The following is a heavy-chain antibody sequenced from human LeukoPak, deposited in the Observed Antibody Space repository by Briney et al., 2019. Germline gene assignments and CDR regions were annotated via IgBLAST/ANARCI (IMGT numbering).Heavy chain of an antibody. Sequence: PSETLSLTCTVSGGSISSSSYYWGWIRQPPGKGLEWIGSIYYSGSTYYNPSLKSRVTISVDTSKNQFSLKLSSVTAADTAVYYCAREVSSGWYSRDYFDYWGQGTLVTVSS. D-gene: IGHD6-19*01. V-gene: IGHV4-39*07. CDR2: IYYSGST. CDR3: AREVSSGWYSRDYFDY. J-gene: IGHJ4*02. CDR1: GGSISSSSYY.